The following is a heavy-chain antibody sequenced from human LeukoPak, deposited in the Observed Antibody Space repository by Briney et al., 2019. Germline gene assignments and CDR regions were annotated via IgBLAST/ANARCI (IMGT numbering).Heavy chain of an antibody. D-gene: IGHD5-18*01. Sequence: SETLSLTCTVSGGSISSYYWSWIRQPAGKGLEWIGRIYTSGSTNYNPSLKSRVTMSVDTSKSQFFLKLSSVTAADTAVYYCARESSYGYSIDYWGQGTLVTVSS. J-gene: IGHJ4*02. CDR2: IYTSGST. V-gene: IGHV4-4*07. CDR3: ARESSYGYSIDY. CDR1: GGSISSYY.